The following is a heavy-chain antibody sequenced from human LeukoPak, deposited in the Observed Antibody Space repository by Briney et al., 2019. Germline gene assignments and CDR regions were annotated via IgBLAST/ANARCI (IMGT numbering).Heavy chain of an antibody. J-gene: IGHJ3*02. Sequence: GESLKISCKGSGYSFTSYWIGWVRQMPGKGLEWMGIIYPGDSDTRYSPSFQGQVSISADKSISSAYLQRNTLKASDTAMYYCARQRSGYYYDAFDIWGQGTMVTVSS. CDR2: IYPGDSDT. D-gene: IGHD3-22*01. CDR1: GYSFTSYW. V-gene: IGHV5-51*01. CDR3: ARQRSGYYYDAFDI.